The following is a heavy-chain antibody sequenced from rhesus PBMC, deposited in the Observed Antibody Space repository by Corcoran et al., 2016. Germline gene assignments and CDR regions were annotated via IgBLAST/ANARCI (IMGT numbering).Heavy chain of an antibody. Sequence: QVQLQESGPGLVKPSETLSLTCAVSGGSISGSYWYWIRQPPGQGLEWIGYIGGSSGSPNYNPSLKSRVTISTDTSKNQFSLKLSSVTAADTAVYYCARSSVAAATGGNYWGQGVLVTVSS. J-gene: IGHJ4*01. CDR1: GGSISGSY. V-gene: IGHV4-165*02. CDR2: IGGSSGSP. CDR3: ARSSVAAATGGNY. D-gene: IGHD6-43*01.